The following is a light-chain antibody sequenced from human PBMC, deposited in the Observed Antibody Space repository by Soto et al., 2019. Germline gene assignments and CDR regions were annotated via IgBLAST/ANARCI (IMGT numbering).Light chain of an antibody. V-gene: IGKV3-15*01. J-gene: IGKJ1*01. CDR1: QSVSSK. Sequence: EIVMTQSPATLSVSPGERATLSCRASQSVSSKLAWYQQRPGQAPRLLIYDASTRAAGIPARFSGRGSGTELTHTISSLQSEDFAVYYCQQYNNWPPWTVGQGTKVEIK. CDR3: QQYNNWPPWT. CDR2: DAS.